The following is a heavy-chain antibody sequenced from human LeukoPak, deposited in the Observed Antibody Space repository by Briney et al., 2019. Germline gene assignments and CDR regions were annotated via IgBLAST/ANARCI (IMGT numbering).Heavy chain of an antibody. D-gene: IGHD5-18*01. J-gene: IGHJ4*02. Sequence: SVKVSCNASGGTFISYAISWVRQAPGQGLEWMGGIIPIFGTANYAQKFQGRVTITADESTSTAYMELSSLRSEDTAVYYCARGSPISYGIYDYWGQGTLVTVSS. V-gene: IGHV1-69*13. CDR3: ARGSPISYGIYDY. CDR1: GGTFISYA. CDR2: IIPIFGTA.